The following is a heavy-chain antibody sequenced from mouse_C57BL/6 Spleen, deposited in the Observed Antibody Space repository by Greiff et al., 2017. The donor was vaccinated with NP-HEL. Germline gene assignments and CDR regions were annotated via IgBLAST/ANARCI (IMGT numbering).Heavy chain of an antibody. CDR3: ASSPIYYGSSYGYFDV. Sequence: VQLQQSGAELVMPGASVKLSCKASGYTFTSYWMHWVKQRPGQGLEWIGEIDPSDSYTNYNQKFKGKSTLTVDKSSSTAYMQLSSLTSEDSAVYYCASSPIYYGSSYGYFDVWGTGTTVTVSS. D-gene: IGHD1-1*01. V-gene: IGHV1-69*01. CDR2: IDPSDSYT. CDR1: GYTFTSYW. J-gene: IGHJ1*03.